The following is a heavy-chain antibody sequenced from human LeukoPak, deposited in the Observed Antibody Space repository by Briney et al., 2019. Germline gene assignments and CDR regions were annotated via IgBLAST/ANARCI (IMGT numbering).Heavy chain of an antibody. CDR2: ISSSSSYI. CDR3: ASPWEHGPFDI. Sequence: PGGSLRLSCAASGFTFSSYSMNWVRQAPGKGREWVSSISSSSSYIYYADSVKGRFTITRDNAKNSLYLQMNSLRAEDTAVYYCASPWEHGPFDIWGQGTMVTVSS. CDR1: GFTFSSYS. D-gene: IGHD1-26*01. V-gene: IGHV3-21*01. J-gene: IGHJ3*02.